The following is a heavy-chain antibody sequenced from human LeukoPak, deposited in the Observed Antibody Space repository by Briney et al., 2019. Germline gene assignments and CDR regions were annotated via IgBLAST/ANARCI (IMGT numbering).Heavy chain of an antibody. CDR3: ASVVRGENFYYYMDG. J-gene: IGHJ6*03. D-gene: IGHD3-10*01. Sequence: SVTLSRKGSVYTFSGYYQYWVRQAHGQGIEWTGWLNTNYGGTNYAQKFPGRVTMTIVTTINTAYIELSRLRPDDTPAYYSASVVRGENFYYYMDGWGKGRTVTDSS. CDR2: LNTNYGGT. CDR1: VYTFSGYY. V-gene: IGHV1-2*02.